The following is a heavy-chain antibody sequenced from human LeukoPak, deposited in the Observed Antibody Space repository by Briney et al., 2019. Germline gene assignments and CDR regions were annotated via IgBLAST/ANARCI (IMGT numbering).Heavy chain of an antibody. D-gene: IGHD3-16*01. J-gene: IGHJ4*02. Sequence: SETLSLTCTVSGGSISSSSYYWGWIRQPPGKGLEWIGSIYYSGSTYYNPSLKSRVTISVDTSKNHFSLKLNSVTAADTAVYYCARVSRAVMMILRWGQGTLVTVSS. V-gene: IGHV4-39*07. CDR2: IYYSGST. CDR1: GGSISSSSYY. CDR3: ARVSRAVMMILR.